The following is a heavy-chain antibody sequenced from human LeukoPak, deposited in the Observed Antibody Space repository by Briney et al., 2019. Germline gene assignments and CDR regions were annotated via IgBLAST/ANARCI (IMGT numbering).Heavy chain of an antibody. V-gene: IGHV1-18*01. CDR1: GYTFTSYG. CDR2: ISAYNGNT. D-gene: IGHD3-22*01. CDR3: ARAGYYDSSGYYPPHD. J-gene: IGHJ4*02. Sequence: GASVKVPCKASGYTFTSYGISWVRQAPGQGLEWMGWISAYNGNTNYAQKLQGRVTMTTDTSTSTAYMELRSLRSDDTAVYYCARAGYYDSSGYYPPHDWGQGTLVTVSS.